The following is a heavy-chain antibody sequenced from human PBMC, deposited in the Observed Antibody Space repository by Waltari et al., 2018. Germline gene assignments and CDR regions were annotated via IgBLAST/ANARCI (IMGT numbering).Heavy chain of an antibody. V-gene: IGHV4-39*01. CDR3: ARVGPGVYWYFDL. J-gene: IGHJ2*01. Sequence: QLLLQESGPGLVKPSEILSLTCAVSGGSIRSSTFYWGWVRQPPGKGLEWIGSISYYGSTYYNPSLKSRVTISVDTSKNQFSLNLSSVTAADTSVYYCARVGPGVYWYFDLWGRGTLVRVSS. CDR1: GGSIRSSTFY. CDR2: ISYYGST. D-gene: IGHD1-26*01.